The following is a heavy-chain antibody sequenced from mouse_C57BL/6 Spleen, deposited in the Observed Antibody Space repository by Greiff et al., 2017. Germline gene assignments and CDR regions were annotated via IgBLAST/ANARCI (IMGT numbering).Heavy chain of an antibody. V-gene: IGHV1-26*01. D-gene: IGHD2-4*01. CDR2: INPNNGGT. CDR3: AREGKLRRGAFAY. J-gene: IGHJ3*01. CDR1: GYTFTDYY. Sequence: VQLQQSGPELVKPGASVKISCKASGYTFTDYYMNWVKQSHGKSLEWIGDINPNNGGTSYNQKFKGKATLTVDKSSSTAYMELRSLTAEDSAVYYCAREGKLRRGAFAYWGQGTLVTVSA.